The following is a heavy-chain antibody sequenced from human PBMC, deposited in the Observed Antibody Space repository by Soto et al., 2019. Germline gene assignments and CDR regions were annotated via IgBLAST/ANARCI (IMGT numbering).Heavy chain of an antibody. V-gene: IGHV1-18*01. J-gene: IGHJ4*02. Sequence: QVQLVQSGAEVKKPGASVKVSCKASGYTFTSYGITWVRQAPGQGLEWMGWIKAYNGNKKYAQELQGRVTMTTDTPTNPAAMELRTPRSDDTAGYYCESDLGQTLLDFWGQGNLVTVSS. CDR1: GYTFTSYG. CDR3: ESDLGQTLLDF. D-gene: IGHD3-16*01. CDR2: IKAYNGNK.